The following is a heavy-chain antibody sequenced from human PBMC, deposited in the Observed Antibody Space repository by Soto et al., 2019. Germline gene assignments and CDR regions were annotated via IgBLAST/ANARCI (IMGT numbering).Heavy chain of an antibody. V-gene: IGHV4-34*01. CDR3: ARVTRGYYDS. J-gene: IGHJ4*02. Sequence: SETLSLTCAVYGDSFNNYFWTRIRQSPGKGLEWIREINHSGSANYNPSLGSRVTISVDKSKKQFSLKLTSVSAAATAVYYCARVTRGYYDSWGQGTLVNVSS. CDR2: INHSGSA. CDR1: GDSFNNYF.